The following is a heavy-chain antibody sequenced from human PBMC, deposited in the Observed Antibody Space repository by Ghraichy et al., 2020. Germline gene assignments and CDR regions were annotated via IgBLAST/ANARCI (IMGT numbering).Heavy chain of an antibody. J-gene: IGHJ6*02. CDR1: GGTFSSYA. CDR2: IIPIFGTA. Sequence: SVKVSCKASGGTFSSYAISWVRQAPGQGLEWMGGIIPIFGTANYAQKFQGRVTITADESTSTAYMELSSLRSEDTAVYYCASPRRRVVVPAAMGENYYYYGMDVWGQGTTVTVSS. D-gene: IGHD2-2*01. CDR3: ASPRRRVVVPAAMGENYYYYGMDV. V-gene: IGHV1-69*13.